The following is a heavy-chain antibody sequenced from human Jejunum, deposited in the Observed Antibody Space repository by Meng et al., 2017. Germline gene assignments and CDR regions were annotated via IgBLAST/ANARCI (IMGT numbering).Heavy chain of an antibody. Sequence: QVQLVQSGSELEKPGASVKVSCKASGYTFIDYALCWVRQAPGQGLEWMGWINTNTGNPRYAQGFAGRFAFSLDTSVSTAFLQISSLKPEDSGVYYCARGGSGYDPADYWGQGTLVTVSS. J-gene: IGHJ4*02. CDR2: INTNTGNP. CDR1: GYTFIDYA. CDR3: ARGGSGYDPADY. D-gene: IGHD5-12*01. V-gene: IGHV7-4-1*02.